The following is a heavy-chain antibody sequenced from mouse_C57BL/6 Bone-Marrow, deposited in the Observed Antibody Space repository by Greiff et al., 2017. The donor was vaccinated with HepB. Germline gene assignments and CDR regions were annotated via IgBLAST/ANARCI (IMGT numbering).Heavy chain of an antibody. V-gene: IGHV7-3*01. Sequence: EVMLVESGGGLVQPGGSLSLSCAASGFTFTDYYMSWVRQPPGKALEWLGFIRNKANGYTTEYSASVKGRFTISRDNSQSILYLQMNALRAEDSATYYCSSHYDGKAWFAYWGQGTLVTVSA. CDR1: GFTFTDYY. CDR2: IRNKANGYTT. J-gene: IGHJ3*01. D-gene: IGHD1-2*01. CDR3: SSHYDGKAWFAY.